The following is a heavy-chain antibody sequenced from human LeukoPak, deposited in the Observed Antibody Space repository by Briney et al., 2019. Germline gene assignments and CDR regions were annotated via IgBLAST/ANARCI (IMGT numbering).Heavy chain of an antibody. D-gene: IGHD2-15*01. Sequence: GGSLRLSCAASGFTVSSNYMSWVRQAPGKGLEWVSFFYRGETTYYAESVRGRFTISRDISKNTLYLLMNSLVPEDTAVYYCAREVVSIPSYFESWGQGTRVTVSS. CDR1: GFTVSSNY. CDR2: FYRGETT. J-gene: IGHJ4*02. CDR3: AREVVSIPSYFES. V-gene: IGHV3-53*01.